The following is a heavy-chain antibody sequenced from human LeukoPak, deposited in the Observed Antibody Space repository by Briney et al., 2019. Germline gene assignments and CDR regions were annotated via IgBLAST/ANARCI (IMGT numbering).Heavy chain of an antibody. V-gene: IGHV3-7*01. Sequence: LRLSPAPSRNTVAKEKRIYLREGPGNEKKRVANIKQDGSDKCYVDSVKGRFTISRDNAKSSLYLQMNSLRDEDTAVYYCTRVTWFIGNWGQGTLVTVSS. CDR2: IKQDGSDK. CDR1: RNTVAKEK. D-gene: IGHD2-8*02. CDR3: TRVTWFIGN. J-gene: IGHJ4*02.